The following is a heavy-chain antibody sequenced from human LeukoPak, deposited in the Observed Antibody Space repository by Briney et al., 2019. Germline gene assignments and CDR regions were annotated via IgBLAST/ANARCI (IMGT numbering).Heavy chain of an antibody. CDR1: GYSFTSYW. V-gene: IGHV5-51*01. CDR3: ARLGRQWRVPRPDCYFDY. CDR2: IYPGDSDT. J-gene: IGHJ4*02. Sequence: GESLKISCKGSGYSFTSYWIGWVRQMPGKGLEWMGIIYPGDSDTRYSPSFQGQVTISADKSISTAYLQWSSLKASDTAMDYCARLGRQWRVPRPDCYFDYWGQGTLVTVSS. D-gene: IGHD6-19*01.